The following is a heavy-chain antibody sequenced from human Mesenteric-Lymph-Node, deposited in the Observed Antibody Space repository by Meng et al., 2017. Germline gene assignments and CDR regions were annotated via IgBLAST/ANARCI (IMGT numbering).Heavy chain of an antibody. CDR2: IKGDGSTT. Sequence: GESLKISCVASGFTLSHYWMHWVRQAPGKGLVWVSRIKGDGSTTRYADSVKGRFTISRDNAKNTLYLQMNSLRAEDTAVYYCATSQPGTAVGGYWGQGTLVTVSS. J-gene: IGHJ4*02. CDR3: ATSQPGTAVGGY. V-gene: IGHV3-74*01. D-gene: IGHD6-19*01. CDR1: GFTLSHYW.